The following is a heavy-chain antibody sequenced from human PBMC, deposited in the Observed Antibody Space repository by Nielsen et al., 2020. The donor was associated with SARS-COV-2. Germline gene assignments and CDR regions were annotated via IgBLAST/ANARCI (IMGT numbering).Heavy chain of an antibody. CDR3: TTGGLTMVRGVIQY. CDR1: GGSISSYY. Sequence: ETLSLTCTVSGGSISSYYWSWVRQAPGKGLEWVGRIKSKADGGTTDYAAPVKGRFTISRDDSKNTLYLQMDSLKTEDTAVYYCTTGGLTMVRGVIQYWGQGTLVAVSS. CDR2: IKSKADGGTT. V-gene: IGHV3-15*01. D-gene: IGHD3-10*01. J-gene: IGHJ4*02.